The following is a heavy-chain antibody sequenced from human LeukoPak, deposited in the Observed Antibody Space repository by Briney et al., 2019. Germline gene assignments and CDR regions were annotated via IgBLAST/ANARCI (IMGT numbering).Heavy chain of an antibody. V-gene: IGHV3-23*01. J-gene: IGHJ3*02. CDR2: ISGSGGST. CDR3: AKDRFYDTTTTGAFDI. Sequence: GGSLRLSCAASGFTFTSYAMSWVRQAPGKGLEWISAISGSGGSTYYADSVKGRFTISRDNSKNTLHLQMNSLRAEDTAVYYCAKDRFYDTTTTGAFDIWGQGTMVTVSS. D-gene: IGHD3-22*01. CDR1: GFTFTSYA.